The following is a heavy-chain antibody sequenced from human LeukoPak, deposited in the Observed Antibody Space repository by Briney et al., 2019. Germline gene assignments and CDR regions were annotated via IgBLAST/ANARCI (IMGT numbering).Heavy chain of an antibody. CDR3: ARGRSSSWSRRDAFDI. D-gene: IGHD6-13*01. CDR1: GGSFSGYY. CDR2: INHSGST. Sequence: PSETLTLTCAVYGGSFSGYYLSWIRQPPGKGLEWIGEINHSGSTNYNPSLKSRVTISVDTSKNQFSLKLSSVTAADTAVYYCARGRSSSWSRRDAFDIWGQGTMVTVSS. V-gene: IGHV4-34*01. J-gene: IGHJ3*02.